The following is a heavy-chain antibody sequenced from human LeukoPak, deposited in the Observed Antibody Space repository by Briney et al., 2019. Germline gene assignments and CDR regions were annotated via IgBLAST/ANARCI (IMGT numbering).Heavy chain of an antibody. CDR2: IYHSGST. J-gene: IGHJ4*02. V-gene: IGHV4-38-2*02. CDR1: GYSISSGYY. Sequence: SETLSLTCTVSGYSISSGYYWGWIRQPPGKGLEWIGSIYHSGSTYYNPSLKSRVTISVDTSKNQFSLKLSSVTAADTAVYYCARDLRRFGELWGYYFDYWGQGTLVTVSS. CDR3: ARDLRRFGELWGYYFDY. D-gene: IGHD3-10*01.